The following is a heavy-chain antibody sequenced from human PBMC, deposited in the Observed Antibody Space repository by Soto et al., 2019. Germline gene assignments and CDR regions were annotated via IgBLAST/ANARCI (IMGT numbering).Heavy chain of an antibody. CDR1: GYSFTGYS. CDR2: INPRDSGT. V-gene: IGHV1-2*02. CDR3: AKGGERDHFYYFYMDV. J-gene: IGHJ6*03. D-gene: IGHD3-16*01. Sequence: ASVKVSCKASGYSFTGYSMHWVRQAPGQGLEWMGWINPRDSGTNYAQKFQGRVTMTRDTSISTVYMELRSLESDDTAVYYCAKGGERDHFYYFYMDVWGKGTTVTFSS.